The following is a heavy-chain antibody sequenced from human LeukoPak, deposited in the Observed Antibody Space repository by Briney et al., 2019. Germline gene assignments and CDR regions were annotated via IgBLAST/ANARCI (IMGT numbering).Heavy chain of an antibody. CDR2: ISAYNGNT. CDR1: GYTFTSYG. V-gene: IGHV1-18*01. CDR3: ARGGYYDFWSGYSPFGY. J-gene: IGHJ4*02. Sequence: ASVKVSCKASGYTFTSYGISWVRQAPGQGLEWMGWISAYNGNTNYAQKLQGRVTMTTDTSTSTAYMELRSLRSDDTAVYYCARGGYYDFWSGYSPFGYWGQGTLVTVSS. D-gene: IGHD3-3*01.